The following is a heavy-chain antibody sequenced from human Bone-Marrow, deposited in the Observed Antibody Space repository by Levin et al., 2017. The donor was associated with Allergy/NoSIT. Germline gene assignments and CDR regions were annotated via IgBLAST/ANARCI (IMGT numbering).Heavy chain of an antibody. CDR3: AREVRGADDTDAFDI. CDR2: IHYSGTA. D-gene: IGHD6-13*01. Sequence: KPSETLSLTCTVSGGSISSDNYFWSWIRQPPGKGLEWIGYIHYSGTAHYNPSLTSRATISIDTSKNQFPLKLSSVTAADTAVYYCAREVRGADDTDAFDIWGQGTTVTVSS. J-gene: IGHJ3*02. V-gene: IGHV4-30-4*01. CDR1: GGSISSDNYF.